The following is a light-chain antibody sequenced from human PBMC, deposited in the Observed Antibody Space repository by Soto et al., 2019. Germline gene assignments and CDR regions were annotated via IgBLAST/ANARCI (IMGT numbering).Light chain of an antibody. CDR3: QQHDSLPLT. CDR2: DAS. V-gene: IGKV1-33*01. CDR1: QDIGNY. Sequence: DIQMTQSPSSLSASVGDRVTVTCRASQDIGNYLCWYQQRLGKAPKLLIYDASYLEAGVPSRFSGSGAGTDFTFTISSLQPEDFATYYCQQHDSLPLTFGGGPKVEMK. J-gene: IGKJ4*01.